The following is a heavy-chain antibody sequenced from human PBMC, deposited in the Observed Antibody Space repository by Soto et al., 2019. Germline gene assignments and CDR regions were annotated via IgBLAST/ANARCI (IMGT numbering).Heavy chain of an antibody. CDR1: GFTFSSYA. CDR2: ISGSGGST. J-gene: IGHJ4*02. D-gene: IGHD6-19*01. V-gene: IGHV3-23*01. Sequence: PGGSLRLSCAASGFTFSSYAMSWVRQAPGKGLEWVSAISGSGGSTYYADSVKGRFTISRDNSKNTLYLQMNSLRAEDTAVYYCAKDPSYRSGWPIDYCGQGTLVTVSS. CDR3: AKDPSYRSGWPIDY.